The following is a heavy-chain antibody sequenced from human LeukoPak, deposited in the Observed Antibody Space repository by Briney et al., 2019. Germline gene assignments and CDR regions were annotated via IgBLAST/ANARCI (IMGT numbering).Heavy chain of an antibody. CDR3: ARKRRFLEFDY. J-gene: IGHJ4*02. CDR1: GGSISSGGYY. CDR2: IYYSVST. V-gene: IGHV4-31*03. D-gene: IGHD3-3*01. Sequence: SETLSLTCTVSGGSISSGGYYWSWIRQHPGKGLEWIGYIYYSVSTYYNPSLKSRVTISVDTSKNQFSLKLSSVTAADTAVYYCARKRRFLEFDYWGQGTLVTVSS.